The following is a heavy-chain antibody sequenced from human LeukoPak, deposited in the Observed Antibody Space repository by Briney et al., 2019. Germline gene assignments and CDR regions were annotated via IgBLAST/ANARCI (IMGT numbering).Heavy chain of an antibody. CDR1: GGSISSSSYY. D-gene: IGHD3-3*01. Sequence: SETLSLTCTVSGGSISSSSYYWGWIRQPPGKGLEWIGSIYYSGSTYYNPSLKSRVTISVDTSKNQFSLKLSSVTAADTAVYYCARGLEGYDFLYYYYMDVWGKGTTVTVSS. CDR2: IYYSGST. V-gene: IGHV4-39*07. J-gene: IGHJ6*03. CDR3: ARGLEGYDFLYYYYMDV.